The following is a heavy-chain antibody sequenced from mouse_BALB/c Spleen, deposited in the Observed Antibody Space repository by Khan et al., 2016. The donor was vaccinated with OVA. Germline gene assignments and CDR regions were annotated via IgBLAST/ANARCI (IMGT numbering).Heavy chain of an antibody. Sequence: QVQLKESGPGLVAPSQSLSITCTVSGFSLTSCDVYWIRQPPGKGLVCLGVIGAGGSTNYNSALMSRLSISKDNSKSQVFLKMNSLQTDDTAMYYCAREGRDAFDYGGQGTLGTVSA. J-gene: IGHJ3*01. D-gene: IGHD3-3*01. CDR2: IGAGGST. CDR3: AREGRDAFDY. CDR1: GFSLTSCD. V-gene: IGHV2-9*02.